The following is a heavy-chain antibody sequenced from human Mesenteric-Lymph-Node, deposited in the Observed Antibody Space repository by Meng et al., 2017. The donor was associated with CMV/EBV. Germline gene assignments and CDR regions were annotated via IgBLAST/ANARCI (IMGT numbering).Heavy chain of an antibody. D-gene: IGHD3-16*01. Sequence: TCNVYSGSFSGYWWTWIRQSPGKGLEWIGEIHHAGSTNYNPSLGSRVTISVDTLRDRFSLKLSSVTAADTAVYYCAREPLGGSYYFDSWGQGTLVTVSS. CDR3: AREPLGGSYYFDS. V-gene: IGHV4-34*01. CDR2: IHHAGST. CDR1: SGSFSGYW. J-gene: IGHJ4*02.